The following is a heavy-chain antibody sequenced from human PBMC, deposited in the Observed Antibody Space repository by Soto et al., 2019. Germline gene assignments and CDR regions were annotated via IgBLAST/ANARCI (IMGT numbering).Heavy chain of an antibody. J-gene: IGHJ3*01. Sequence: QVKLQESGPGLVKPSGTMSLTCTFSGFSVPSNKYWRWVRQSPGKALDWFGEIYHSGTTYYNPSLSGRVSIELDKSNMQTSLILTAVTAADTAVYHCARDSLYFSDDGCSIMRDAFDVWGQGTLVT. V-gene: IGHV4-4*02. D-gene: IGHD2-15*01. CDR1: GFSVPSNKY. CDR2: IYHSGTT. CDR3: ARDSLYFSDDGCSIMRDAFDV.